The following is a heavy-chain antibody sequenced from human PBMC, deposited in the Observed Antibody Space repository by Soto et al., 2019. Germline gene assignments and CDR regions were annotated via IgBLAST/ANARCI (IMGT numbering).Heavy chain of an antibody. CDR3: ARSYGSSWYMTFDY. CDR1: GESFSGYY. V-gene: IGHV4-34*01. J-gene: IGHJ4*02. Sequence: QVQLQQWGAGLLKPSETLSLTCAVYGESFSGYYWSWIRQPPGKGLEGIGEINHSGSTNYNPSLKSLVTISVDTSKNLCSLKLSSVTAADTAVYYCARSYGSSWYMTFDYWGQGTLVTVSS. CDR2: INHSGST. D-gene: IGHD6-13*01.